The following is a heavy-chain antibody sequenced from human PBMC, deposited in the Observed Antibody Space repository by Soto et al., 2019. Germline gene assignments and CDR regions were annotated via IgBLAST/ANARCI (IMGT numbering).Heavy chain of an antibody. J-gene: IGHJ5*02. CDR1: GFPFATYS. CDR2: ISSSRGYI. D-gene: IGHD2-15*01. CDR3: AREAVSVSGGRCHGDVFAP. Sequence: GGSLRLSCAASGFPFATYSMNWLRQAPGKGLEWVASISSSRGYIFYADSVKGRFTISRDNSKNSLYLQMNSLRDDDTAVYYCAREAVSVSGGRCHGDVFAPWGQRTLVTGSS. V-gene: IGHV3-48*02.